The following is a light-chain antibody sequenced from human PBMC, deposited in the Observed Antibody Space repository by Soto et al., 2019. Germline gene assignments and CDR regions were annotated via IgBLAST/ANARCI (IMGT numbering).Light chain of an antibody. Sequence: QSVLTQPASVSVSPGQSITISCTGTSSDVGGYNYVSWYQQHPGKAPKLMIYDVSNRPSGVSNRFSGSKSGNTASLTISGLQAEDEADYYCSSYTSSSTPGVFGTGTQLTVL. CDR1: SSDVGGYNY. CDR3: SSYTSSSTPGV. CDR2: DVS. V-gene: IGLV2-14*01. J-gene: IGLJ1*01.